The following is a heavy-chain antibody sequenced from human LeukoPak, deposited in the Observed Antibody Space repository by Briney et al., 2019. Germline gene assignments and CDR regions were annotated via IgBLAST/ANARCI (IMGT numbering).Heavy chain of an antibody. CDR2: INPNSGGT. D-gene: IGHD3-10*01. Sequence: ASVKVSCKASGYTFTGYYMHWVRQAPGQGLEWMGWINPNSGGTNYAQKFQGRVTMTRDTSISTAYMELSRLRSDDTAVYYCARPQRDYYGSGRNSNYYMDVWGKGTTATISS. CDR3: ARPQRDYYGSGRNSNYYMDV. J-gene: IGHJ6*03. V-gene: IGHV1-2*02. CDR1: GYTFTGYY.